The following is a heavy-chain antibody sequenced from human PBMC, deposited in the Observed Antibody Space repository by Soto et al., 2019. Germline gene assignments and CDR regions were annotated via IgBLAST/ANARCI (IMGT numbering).Heavy chain of an antibody. CDR2: IYWDDDK. J-gene: IGHJ4*02. D-gene: IGHD6-13*01. CDR3: AHRLAATGLFDY. CDR1: GFSLSTSGVG. V-gene: IGHV2-5*02. Sequence: QITLKESGPTLVKPTQTLTLTCTFSGFSLSTSGVGVGWIRQPPGKALEWLALIYWDDDKRYSPSLKSRLTITKETSKNHVVLTMTNMDPVDTATYYCAHRLAATGLFDYWGQGTLVTVSS.